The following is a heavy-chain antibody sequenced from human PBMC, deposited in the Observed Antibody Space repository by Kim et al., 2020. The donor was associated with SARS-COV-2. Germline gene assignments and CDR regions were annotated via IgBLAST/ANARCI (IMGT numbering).Heavy chain of an antibody. CDR1: GFTSTSGW. CDR3: AGSGGWLIEH. J-gene: IGHJ1*01. CDR2: IKYDGSET. D-gene: IGHD6-19*01. Sequence: GGSLRLSCAASGFTSTSGWMNWVRQTPGKGLEWVALIKYDGSETKYVDSVKGRFTISRDSAIMYLQMNSLRAEDTVLYYCAGSGGWLIEHWGRGTLVTVSS. V-gene: IGHV3-7*05.